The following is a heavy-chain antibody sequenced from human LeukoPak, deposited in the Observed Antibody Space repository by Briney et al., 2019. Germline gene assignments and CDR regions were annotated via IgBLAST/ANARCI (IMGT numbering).Heavy chain of an antibody. CDR1: GGSISSYY. CDR2: IYYSGST. V-gene: IGHV4-59*01. J-gene: IGHJ5*02. Sequence: SETLSLTCTVSGGSISSYYWSWIRQPPGKGLEWIGYIYYSGSTNYNPSLRSRVTISVDTSKNQFSLDLRSVTAADTAVYYCASTTVTGGWFDPWGQGTLVTVSS. D-gene: IGHD4-11*01. CDR3: ASTTVTGGWFDP.